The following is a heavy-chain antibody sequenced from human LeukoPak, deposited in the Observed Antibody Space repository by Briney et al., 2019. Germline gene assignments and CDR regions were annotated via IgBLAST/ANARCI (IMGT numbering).Heavy chain of an antibody. CDR1: GDSISSGSYC. D-gene: IGHD4-17*01. Sequence: PSETLSLTCTVFGDSISSGSYCWGWIRQPPGKGLEWVASICHSGSTYYNPSLKSRVSISVDTSKNHFSLMLSSVTAADTAVYYCARGRTVSPADYWGQGTLVTVSS. J-gene: IGHJ4*02. V-gene: IGHV4-39*02. CDR3: ARGRTVSPADY. CDR2: ICHSGST.